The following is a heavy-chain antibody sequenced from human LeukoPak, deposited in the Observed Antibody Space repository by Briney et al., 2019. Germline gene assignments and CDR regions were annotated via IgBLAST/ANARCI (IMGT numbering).Heavy chain of an antibody. CDR1: GGTFISYA. CDR3: ARDLGYCSSTSCYALGY. D-gene: IGHD2-2*01. CDR2: IIPIFGTA. V-gene: IGHV1-69*13. Sequence: SVKVSCKASGGTFISYAISWVRQAPGQGLEWMGGIIPIFGTANYAQKFQGRVTITADESTSTAYMELSSLRSEDTAVYYCARDLGYCSSTSCYALGYWGQGTLVTVSS. J-gene: IGHJ4*02.